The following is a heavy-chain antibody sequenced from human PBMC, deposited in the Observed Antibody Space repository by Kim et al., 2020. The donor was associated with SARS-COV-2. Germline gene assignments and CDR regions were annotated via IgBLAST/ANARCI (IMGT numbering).Heavy chain of an antibody. D-gene: IGHD3-10*01. CDR3: ARDPHTWLRYYYYGMDV. Sequence: GGSLRLSCAASGFTFSSYAMHWVRQAPGKGLEWVAVISYDGSNKYYADSVKGRFTISRDNSKNTLYLQMNSLRAEDTAVYYCARDPHTWLRYYYYGMDVWGQGTTVTVSS. J-gene: IGHJ6*02. V-gene: IGHV3-30*04. CDR2: ISYDGSNK. CDR1: GFTFSSYA.